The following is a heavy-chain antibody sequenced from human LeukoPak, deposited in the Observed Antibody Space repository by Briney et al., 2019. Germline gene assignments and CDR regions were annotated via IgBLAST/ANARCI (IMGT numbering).Heavy chain of an antibody. J-gene: IGHJ3*02. CDR3: ARLLVRGVIVRAFDI. V-gene: IGHV5-51*01. D-gene: IGHD3-10*01. CDR1: GYRFTSYW. Sequence: GESLKISCKGSGYRFTSYWIGWVRQMPGKGLEWMGIIYPGNSDTRYSPSIQGQVTISADKSISTAYLQWSSLKASDTAMYYCARLLVRGVIVRAFDIWGQGKMVTVSS. CDR2: IYPGNSDT.